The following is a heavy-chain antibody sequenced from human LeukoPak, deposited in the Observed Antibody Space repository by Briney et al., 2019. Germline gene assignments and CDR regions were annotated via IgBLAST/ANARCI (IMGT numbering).Heavy chain of an antibody. CDR3: ARRPPSYDSSGYYRDY. D-gene: IGHD3-22*01. CDR1: GYTFTSYY. CDR2: INPSGGST. Sequence: ASVKVSCKASGYTFTSYYTHWVRQAPGQGLEWMGIINPSGGSTSYAQKFQGRVTMTRDTSTSTVYMELSSLRSEDTAVYYCARRPPSYDSSGYYRDYWGQGTLVTVSS. V-gene: IGHV1-46*01. J-gene: IGHJ4*02.